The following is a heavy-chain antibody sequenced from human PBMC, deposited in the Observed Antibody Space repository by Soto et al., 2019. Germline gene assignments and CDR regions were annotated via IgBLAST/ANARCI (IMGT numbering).Heavy chain of an antibody. Sequence: SVKVSCKASGGTFSSYAISWVRQAPGQGLEWMGGIIPIFGTANYAQKFQGRVTITADESTSTAYMELSSLRSEDTAVYYCAVSTVTTQYYYYYYGMDVWGQGTTVTVSS. V-gene: IGHV1-69*13. J-gene: IGHJ6*02. CDR2: IIPIFGTA. CDR3: AVSTVTTQYYYYYYGMDV. D-gene: IGHD4-17*01. CDR1: GGTFSSYA.